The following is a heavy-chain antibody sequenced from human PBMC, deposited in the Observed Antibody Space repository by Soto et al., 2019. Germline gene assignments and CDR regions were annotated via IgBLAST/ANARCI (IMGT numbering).Heavy chain of an antibody. J-gene: IGHJ6*02. CDR1: GYTFTDYY. CDR2: INPNSGGT. D-gene: IGHD6-19*01. CDR3: ARDQSPSSGWPGMDV. V-gene: IGHV1-2*02. Sequence: QVQLVQSGAEVKKPGASVKVSCKASGYTFTDYYMHWVRQAPGQGLEWMGWINPNSGGTNYAQMFQGRVTMTRETSNSTGNMELDTLRSDDTAVYYCARDQSPSSGWPGMDVWGQGTTVTVSS.